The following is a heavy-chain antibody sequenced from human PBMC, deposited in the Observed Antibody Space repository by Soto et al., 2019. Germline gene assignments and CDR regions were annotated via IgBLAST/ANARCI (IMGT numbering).Heavy chain of an antibody. D-gene: IGHD6-6*01. CDR1: GFTFDDYA. Sequence: PGGSLRLSCAASGFTFDDYAMHLVRQPPGKRLQWVYLINRDGGSTYYADSVKGRFTISRDNSKNSLYLQMNSQRDEDHALYSLAKAVGRSIVAPMGGWGQGTTVAASS. V-gene: IGHV3-43D*04. CDR3: AKAVGRSIVAPMGG. CDR2: INRDGGST. J-gene: IGHJ6*02.